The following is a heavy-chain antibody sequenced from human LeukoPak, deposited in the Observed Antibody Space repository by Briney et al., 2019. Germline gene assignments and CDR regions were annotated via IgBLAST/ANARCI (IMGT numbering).Heavy chain of an antibody. CDR1: GFTFSSYS. D-gene: IGHD5-18*01. CDR2: ISSSCRYM. Sequence: GGSLTLSCAASGFTFSSYSMNWVRQAPGKGREWVSSISSSCRYMYYADSLTGRFTISRDNPQNSLYLQMNSLRAEDTAVYYCARGYGPPNYYYGMDVWGQGTTVTVSS. CDR3: ARGYGPPNYYYGMDV. V-gene: IGHV3-21*01. J-gene: IGHJ6*02.